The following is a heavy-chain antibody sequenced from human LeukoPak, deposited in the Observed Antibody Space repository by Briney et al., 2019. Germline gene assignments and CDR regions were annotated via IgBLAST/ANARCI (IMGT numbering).Heavy chain of an antibody. CDR1: GYTFTTYA. V-gene: IGHV1-3*01. Sequence: ASVKVSCKASGYTFTTYAMHWVRQAPGQRLEWMGWINAGNGNTKYSQKFQARVTITRDTSASTVYMELSNLRSEDMAVYYCARESSPRRDFDYWGQGTLVTVSS. D-gene: IGHD3-10*01. CDR2: INAGNGNT. CDR3: ARESSPRRDFDY. J-gene: IGHJ4*02.